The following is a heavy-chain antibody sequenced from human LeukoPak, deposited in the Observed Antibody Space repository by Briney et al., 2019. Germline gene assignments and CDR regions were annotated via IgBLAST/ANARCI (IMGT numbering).Heavy chain of an antibody. V-gene: IGHV5-51*01. CDR1: GYSFPNFW. Sequence: GESLKTSCTGSGYSFPNFWIGWVRQLPGKGLEWMGLIYPDDSDTTYSPSFQGQVTMSVDKSITSAYLRWGSLKASDTAMYDCARYAGLHRPFDIWGQGTMVTVSS. J-gene: IGHJ3*02. CDR2: IYPDDSDT. CDR3: ARYAGLHRPFDI. D-gene: IGHD3/OR15-3a*01.